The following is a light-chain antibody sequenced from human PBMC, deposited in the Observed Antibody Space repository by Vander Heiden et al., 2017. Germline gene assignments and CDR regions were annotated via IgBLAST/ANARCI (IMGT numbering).Light chain of an antibody. CDR2: GNS. J-gene: IGLJ2*01. V-gene: IGLV1-40*01. CDR3: QSYDSSLSGRGV. CDR1: SSNIGAGYD. Sequence: QSVLTQPPSVSGAPGQRVTISCAGSSSNIGAGYDVHWYQHLPGTAPKLLIYGNSNRPSGVPDRFSGSKSGTSASLAITGLQAEDEADYYCQSYDSSLSGRGVFGGGTKLTVL.